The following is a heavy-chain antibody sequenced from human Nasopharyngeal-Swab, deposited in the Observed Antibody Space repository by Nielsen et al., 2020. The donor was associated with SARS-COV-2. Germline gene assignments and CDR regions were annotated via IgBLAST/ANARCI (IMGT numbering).Heavy chain of an antibody. CDR3: AREARYCSGGSCYLPPDY. J-gene: IGHJ4*02. CDR1: GYTFTSYG. D-gene: IGHD2-15*01. V-gene: IGHV1-18*01. Sequence: SVKVSCKASGYTFTSYGISWVRQAPGQGLEWMGWISAYNGNTNYAQKLQGRVTMTTDTSTSTAYMELRSLRSDDTAVYYCAREARYCSGGSCYLPPDYWGQGTLVTVSS. CDR2: ISAYNGNT.